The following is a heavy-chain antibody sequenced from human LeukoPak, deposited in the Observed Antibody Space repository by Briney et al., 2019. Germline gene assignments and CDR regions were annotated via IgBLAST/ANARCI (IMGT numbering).Heavy chain of an antibody. CDR3: AREAGGPIDY. V-gene: IGHV4-34*11. CDR2: IYYSGST. D-gene: IGHD6-13*01. CDR1: GGSFSGYY. Sequence: PSETLSLTRAVYGGSFSGYYWSWIRQPPGKGLEWIGSIYYSGSTYYNPSLKSRVTISVDTSKNQFSLKLSSVTAADTAVYYCAREAGGPIDYWGQGTLVTVSS. J-gene: IGHJ4*02.